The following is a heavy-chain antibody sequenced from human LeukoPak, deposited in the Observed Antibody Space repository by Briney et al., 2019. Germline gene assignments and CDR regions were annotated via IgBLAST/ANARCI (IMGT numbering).Heavy chain of an antibody. CDR3: ARGQGATVPQVGKNWFDP. V-gene: IGHV4-59*12. J-gene: IGHJ5*02. D-gene: IGHD1-26*01. CDR2: IYHSGSA. Sequence: PSETLSLTCSVSGASISGYYWTWIRQPAGRGLEWIGEIYHSGSANYNPSLKSRVTISVDKSKNQFSLKLSSVTAADTAIYYCARGQGATVPQVGKNWFDPWGQGTRVTVSS. CDR1: GASISGYY.